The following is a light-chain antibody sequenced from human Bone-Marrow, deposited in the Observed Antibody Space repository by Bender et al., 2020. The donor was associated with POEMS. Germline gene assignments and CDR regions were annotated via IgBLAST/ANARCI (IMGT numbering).Light chain of an antibody. Sequence: SVLPQPPSASGTPGQRVTISCSGSSSNIGTNPVNWYQQLPGTAPKLLIYINNQRPSGVPDRFSGSKSGTSASLAISGLQSEDEADYYCAAWEDSLNGWVFGGGTKLTVL. CDR3: AAWEDSLNGWV. J-gene: IGLJ3*02. CDR2: INN. V-gene: IGLV1-44*01. CDR1: SSNIGTNP.